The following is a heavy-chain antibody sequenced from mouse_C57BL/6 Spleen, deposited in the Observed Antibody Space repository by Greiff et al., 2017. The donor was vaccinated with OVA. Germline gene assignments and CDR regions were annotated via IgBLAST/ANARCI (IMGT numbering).Heavy chain of an antibody. CDR3: TRGDYDYGWFAY. Sequence: VQLQESGAELVRPGASVTLSCKASGYTFTDYEMHWVKQTPVHGLEWIGAIDPETGGTAYNQKFKGKAILTADKSSSTACMELRSLTSEDSAVYYCTRGDYDYGWFAYWGQGTLVTVSA. D-gene: IGHD2-4*01. CDR1: GYTFTDYE. V-gene: IGHV1-15*01. J-gene: IGHJ3*01. CDR2: IDPETGGT.